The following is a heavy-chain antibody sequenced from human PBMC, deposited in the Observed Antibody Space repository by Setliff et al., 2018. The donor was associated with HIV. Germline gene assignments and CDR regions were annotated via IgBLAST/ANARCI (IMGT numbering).Heavy chain of an antibody. CDR2: VNPNSGDA. D-gene: IGHD4-17*01. V-gene: IGHV1-2*02. CDR3: ANSVTDASYWYFIH. J-gene: IGHJ2*01. Sequence: ASVKVSCKASGYTFTGHYLHWVRQAPGQGLEWLGWVNPNSGDAIYAQNFQGRVTMTRDTSINAAYMELRGLRSDDTAVYYCANSVTDASYWYFIHWGRGSPVTVSS. CDR1: GYTFTGHY.